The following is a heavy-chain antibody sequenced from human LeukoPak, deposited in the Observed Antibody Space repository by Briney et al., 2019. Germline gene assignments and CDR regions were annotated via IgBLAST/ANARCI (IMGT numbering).Heavy chain of an antibody. CDR1: GFTFSSYT. V-gene: IGHV3-23*01. J-gene: IGHJ3*02. Sequence: GGSLRLCCVASGFTFSSYTMNWVRQAPGKGLEWVSAISGSGVGTYYADSVKGRFTISRDNSWNTLYLHMSSLRAEDTAVYYCAKDQVISGSEASDIWGQGTMVTVPS. CDR2: ISGSGVGT. CDR3: AKDQVISGSEASDI. D-gene: IGHD2-21*01.